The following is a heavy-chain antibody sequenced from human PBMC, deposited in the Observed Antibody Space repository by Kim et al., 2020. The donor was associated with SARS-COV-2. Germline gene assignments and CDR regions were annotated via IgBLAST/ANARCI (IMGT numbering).Heavy chain of an antibody. J-gene: IGHJ6*03. Sequence: PSLKSRVTISVDTSKNQFSLKLSSVTAADTAVYYCARHFDSSPYYYYYMDVWGKGTTVTVSS. CDR3: ARHFDSSPYYYYYMDV. D-gene: IGHD6-13*01. V-gene: IGHV4-59*08.